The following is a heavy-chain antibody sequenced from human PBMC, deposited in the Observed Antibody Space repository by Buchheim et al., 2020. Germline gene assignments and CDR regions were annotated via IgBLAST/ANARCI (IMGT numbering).Heavy chain of an antibody. V-gene: IGHV3-15*01. J-gene: IGHJ4*02. CDR3: TTKEIAAAGTLDY. CDR2: IKSKTDGGTT. D-gene: IGHD6-13*01. CDR1: GFTFSNDW. Sequence: EVQLVESGGGLVKPGGSLRLSCAASGFTFSNDWMSWVRQAPGKGLEWVGRIKSKTDGGTTDYAAPVKGRFTISRDDSKIKLYLQMNSLKTEDTAVYYCTTKEIAAAGTLDYWGQGTL.